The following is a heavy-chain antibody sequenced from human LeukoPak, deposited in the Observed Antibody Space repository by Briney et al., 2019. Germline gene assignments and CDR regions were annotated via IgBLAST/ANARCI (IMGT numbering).Heavy chain of an antibody. CDR1: GGSISSYY. V-gene: IGHV4-4*08. J-gene: IGHJ6*02. CDR2: IQNSAIYRAKI. D-gene: IGHD6-6*01. CDR3: ARLSSTLYYSMDV. Sequence: PSETLSLTCAVSGGSISSYYWTWIRHPPGKGLEWVGYIQNSAIYRAKIKSSPSLQSRVSLSIDTSKNQVSLTVNSVTAADTAVYYCARLSSTLYYSMDVWGPGTAVTVSS.